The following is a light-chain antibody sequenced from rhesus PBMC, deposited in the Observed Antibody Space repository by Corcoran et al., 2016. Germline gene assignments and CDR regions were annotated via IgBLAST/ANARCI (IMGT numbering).Light chain of an antibody. J-gene: IGKJ1*01. CDR1: QSISSW. CDR2: KAS. V-gene: IGKV1-22*01. Sequence: DIQMTQSPSSLSASVGDTVTITCRASQSISSWLAWYQQQPGKAPKLLIYKASTLQSGGPSRFRGSGTGTDFTLTISSLQSEDFATYYCQQYSSSPWTFGQGTKVEIK. CDR3: QQYSSSPWT.